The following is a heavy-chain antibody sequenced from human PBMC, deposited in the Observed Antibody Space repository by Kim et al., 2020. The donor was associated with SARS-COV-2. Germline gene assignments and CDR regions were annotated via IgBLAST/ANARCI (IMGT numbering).Heavy chain of an antibody. J-gene: IGHJ6*03. CDR1: GGSFSGYY. CDR2: INHSGST. Sequence: SETLSLTCAVYGGSFSGYYWSWIRQPPGKGLEWIGEINHSGSTNYNPSLKSRVTISVDTSKNQFSLKLSSVTAADTAVYYCARGRGGLSMIVVVKGYYYYYMDVWRKGTTVTVSS. CDR3: ARGRGGLSMIVVVKGYYYYYMDV. V-gene: IGHV4-34*01. D-gene: IGHD3-22*01.